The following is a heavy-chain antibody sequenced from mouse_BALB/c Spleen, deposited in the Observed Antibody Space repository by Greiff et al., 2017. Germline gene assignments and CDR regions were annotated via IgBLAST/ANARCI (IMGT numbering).Heavy chain of an antibody. V-gene: IGHV1-80*01. CDR2: IYPGDGDT. J-gene: IGHJ2*01. CDR3: ARMGDGYYVFDY. Sequence: QVQLQQSGAELVRPGSSVKISCKASGYAFSSYWMNWVKQRPGQGLEWIGQIYPGDGDTNYNGKFKGKATLTADKSSSTAYMQLSSLTSEDSAVYVCARMGDGYYVFDYWGQGTTLTVSS. CDR1: GYAFSSYW. D-gene: IGHD2-3*01.